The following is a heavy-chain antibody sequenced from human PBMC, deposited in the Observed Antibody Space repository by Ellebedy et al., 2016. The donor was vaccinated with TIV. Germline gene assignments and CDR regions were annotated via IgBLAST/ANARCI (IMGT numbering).Heavy chain of an antibody. CDR2: IYTGGGT. CDR1: GFSVSGHF. CDR3: ARDPGGGGDFGDNWFDP. J-gene: IGHJ5*02. Sequence: GESLKISCAVSGFSVSGHFMNWVRQAPGKALEWVSIIYTGGGTNYTDSVRGRFTISRDDSKNTLYLQMNSLRAEDTAVYYCARDPGGGGDFGDNWFDPWGQGTRVTVSS. D-gene: IGHD2-21*01. V-gene: IGHV3-66*01.